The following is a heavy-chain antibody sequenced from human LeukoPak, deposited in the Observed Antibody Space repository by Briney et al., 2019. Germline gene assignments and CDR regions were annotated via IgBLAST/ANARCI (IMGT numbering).Heavy chain of an antibody. Sequence: SETLSLTCTVSGDSISSSISYWGWIRQPPGKGLEWIGSIYYSGSTHYNPSLKSRVIISVDTSKNRFSLRLSSVTAADTAVYYCARNHTHEGYGYYFDYWGQGTLITVSS. CDR1: GDSISSSISY. D-gene: IGHD5-18*01. CDR2: IYYSGST. CDR3: ARNHTHEGYGYYFDY. V-gene: IGHV4-39*01. J-gene: IGHJ4*02.